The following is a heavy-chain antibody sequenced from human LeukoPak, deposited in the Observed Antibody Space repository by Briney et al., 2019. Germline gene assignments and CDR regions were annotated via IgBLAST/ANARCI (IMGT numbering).Heavy chain of an antibody. Sequence: GGSLRLSCAASGFTFNTYWMTWVRQAPGKGLEWVANIKQDGSEKYYVDSVKGRFTISRDNAKNSLYLQMNSLRAEDTAVYYCASMELMTTVTTFHYWGQGTLVTVSS. CDR3: ASMELMTTVTTFHY. D-gene: IGHD4-17*01. CDR2: IKQDGSEK. CDR1: GFTFNTYW. V-gene: IGHV3-7*01. J-gene: IGHJ4*02.